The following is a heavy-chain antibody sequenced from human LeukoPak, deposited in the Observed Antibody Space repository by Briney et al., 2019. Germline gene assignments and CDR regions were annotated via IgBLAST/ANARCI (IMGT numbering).Heavy chain of an antibody. D-gene: IGHD5-18*01. CDR3: ARLGDSAMVRYFDY. CDR2: IYYSGST. V-gene: IGHV4-31*03. J-gene: IGHJ4*02. Sequence: PSQTLSLTCTVSGASISSGGYSWSWIRQHPGKGLEWIGYIYYSGSTYSTPSLKSRATISVDTSKNQFSLRLTSVTAADTAVYYCARLGDSAMVRYFDYWGQGTLVTVSS. CDR1: GASISSGGYS.